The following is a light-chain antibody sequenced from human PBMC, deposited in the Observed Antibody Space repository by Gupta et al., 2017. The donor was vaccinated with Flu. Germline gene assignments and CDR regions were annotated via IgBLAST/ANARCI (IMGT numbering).Light chain of an antibody. CDR1: ETIREA. V-gene: IGKV3-11*01. CDR3: QQRSNWPLT. J-gene: IGKJ4*01. CDR2: DAS. Sequence: EIGLTPSPATLSAAPGERVTLSCKSNETIREALGWHQQRPGQVPRLLIFDASNRAPGVPDRFTGSGSGTDFTLTISSLEPEDFAVYYCQQRSNWPLTFGGGTKVEIK.